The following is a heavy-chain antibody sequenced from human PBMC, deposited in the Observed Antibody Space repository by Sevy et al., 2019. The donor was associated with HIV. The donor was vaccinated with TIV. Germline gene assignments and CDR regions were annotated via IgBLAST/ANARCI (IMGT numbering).Heavy chain of an antibody. CDR3: ARLYHDGSAVQAFDI. V-gene: IGHV1-69*13. CDR2: YTPIFGTT. Sequence: ASVKVSCKTSGGTFTSYGLSWVRQAPGQGLEWVGTYTPIFGTTNYAQMFQGRITIAADESTSTAYMELSSLRSEDSAVYFCARLYHDGSAVQAFDIWGQGTMVTVSS. D-gene: IGHD3-22*01. CDR1: GGTFTSYG. J-gene: IGHJ3*02.